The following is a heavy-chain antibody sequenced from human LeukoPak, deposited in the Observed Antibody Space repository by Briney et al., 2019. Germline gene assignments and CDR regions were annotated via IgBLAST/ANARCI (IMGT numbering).Heavy chain of an antibody. J-gene: IGHJ4*02. D-gene: IGHD3-22*01. CDR2: ISGSGSST. CDR1: GFTFSSYA. Sequence: PGGSLRLSCAASGFTFSSYAMSWVRQAPGKGLEWVSAISGSGSSTYYADSVKGRFTISRDNSKNTLYLQMNSLRAEDTAVYYCASLFGDYDYYDNSGFVDYWGQGTLVTVSS. V-gene: IGHV3-23*01. CDR3: ASLFGDYDYYDNSGFVDY.